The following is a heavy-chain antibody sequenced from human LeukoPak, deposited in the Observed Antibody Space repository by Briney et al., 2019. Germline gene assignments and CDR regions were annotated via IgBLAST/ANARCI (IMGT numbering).Heavy chain of an antibody. D-gene: IGHD2-2*01. CDR2: ISGSGGGT. V-gene: IGHV3-23*01. CDR1: GFTFSSYA. Sequence: PGGSLRLSCAASGFTFSSYAMSWVRQAPGKGLEWVSAISGSGGGTYYADSVKGRFTISRDNSKNTLYLQMNSLRAEDTAVYYCAKEVYCSSTSCYAPVSWFDPWGQGTLVTVSS. CDR3: AKEVYCSSTSCYAPVSWFDP. J-gene: IGHJ5*02.